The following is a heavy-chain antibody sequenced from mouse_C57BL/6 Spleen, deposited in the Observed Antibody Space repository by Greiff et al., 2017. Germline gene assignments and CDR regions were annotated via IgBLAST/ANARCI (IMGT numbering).Heavy chain of an antibody. V-gene: IGHV1-55*01. D-gene: IGHD1-1*01. J-gene: IGHJ3*01. Sequence: VQLQQSGAELVKPGASVKMSCKASGYTFTSYWITWVKQRPGQGLEWIGDIYPGSGSTNYNEKFKSKATLTVDTSSSTAYMQLSSLTSEDSAVYYCARRGYGSSSFAYWGQGTLVTVSA. CDR2: IYPGSGST. CDR3: ARRGYGSSSFAY. CDR1: GYTFTSYW.